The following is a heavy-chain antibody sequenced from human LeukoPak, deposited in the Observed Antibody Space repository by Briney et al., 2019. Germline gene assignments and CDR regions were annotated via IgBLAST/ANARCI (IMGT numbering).Heavy chain of an antibody. J-gene: IGHJ4*02. CDR2: INHSGST. CDR1: GGSFSGYY. Sequence: SETLSLTCAVYGGSFSGYYWSWIRQPPGKGLEWIGEINHSGSTNYNPSLKSRVTISVDTSKNQFSLKLSSVTAADTAVYYCAGSTGPLDYWGQRTMVTVSS. V-gene: IGHV4-34*01. D-gene: IGHD2-8*02. CDR3: AGSTGPLDY.